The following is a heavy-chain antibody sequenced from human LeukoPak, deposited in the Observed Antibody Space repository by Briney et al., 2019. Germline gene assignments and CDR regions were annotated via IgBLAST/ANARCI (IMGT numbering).Heavy chain of an antibody. Sequence: GGSLRLSCAAPGFTFSSYGMHWVRQAPGKGLEWVAVIWYDGSNKYYADSVKGRFTISRDNSKNTLYLQMNSLRAEDTAVYYCARDSGYYGSGVGGRRGMDVWGKGTRVTVSS. CDR3: ARDSGYYGSGVGGRRGMDV. D-gene: IGHD3-10*01. J-gene: IGHJ6*04. CDR2: IWYDGSNK. CDR1: GFTFSSYG. V-gene: IGHV3-33*01.